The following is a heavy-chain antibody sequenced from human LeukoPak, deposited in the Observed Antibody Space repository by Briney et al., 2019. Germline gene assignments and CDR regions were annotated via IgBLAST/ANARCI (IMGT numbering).Heavy chain of an antibody. V-gene: IGHV3-30*02. CDR2: IRYDGSNK. CDR1: GFTFSNYG. D-gene: IGHD6-13*01. Sequence: PGGSLRLSCAASGFTFSNYGMHWVRQTPGKGLEWVAFIRYDGSNKYYADSVKGRFTISRDNSKYTLYLQMNSLRAEDTAVYYCAKNIAAADSSGYYYYYMDVWGKGTTVTVSS. CDR3: AKNIAAADSSGYYYYYMDV. J-gene: IGHJ6*03.